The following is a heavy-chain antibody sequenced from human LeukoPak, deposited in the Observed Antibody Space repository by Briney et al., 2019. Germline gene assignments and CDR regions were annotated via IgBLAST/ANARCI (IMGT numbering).Heavy chain of an antibody. D-gene: IGHD2-15*01. V-gene: IGHV2-5*01. CDR2: IYWNDDK. CDR3: AHTEDTPYYFDY. J-gene: IGHJ4*02. Sequence: GSGPTLVNPTQTLTLTCTFSGFSLRTRGGGVGWIRQPPGKALEWLALIYWNDDKRYSPSLKSRLTITKDTSKNQVVLTMTNMDPVDTATYYCAHTEDTPYYFDYWGQGTLVTVSS. CDR1: GFSLRTRGGG.